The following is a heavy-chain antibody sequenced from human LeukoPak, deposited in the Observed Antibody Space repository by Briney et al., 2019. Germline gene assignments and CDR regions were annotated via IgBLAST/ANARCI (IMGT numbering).Heavy chain of an antibody. J-gene: IGHJ6*02. Sequence: PSETLSLTCAVYGGSFSGYYWSWIRQPPGKGLEWIGEINHGGSTNYNPSLKSRVTISVDTSKNQFSLKLSSVTAADTAVYYCARHNYGMDVWGQGTTVTVSS. V-gene: IGHV4-34*01. CDR3: ARHNYGMDV. CDR2: INHGGST. CDR1: GGSFSGYY.